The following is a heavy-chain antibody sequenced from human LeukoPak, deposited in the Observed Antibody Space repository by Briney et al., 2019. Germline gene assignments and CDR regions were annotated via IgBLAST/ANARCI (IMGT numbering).Heavy chain of an antibody. Sequence: GGSLRLSCVASGFTFSSNAMSWVRQAPGKGLEWVSGISGGGRSAYYADSVKGRFTISRDNSKNTLYLQMNSLRAVDTAVYYCARDDSSGYYFGYYFDYWGQGTLVTVSS. D-gene: IGHD3-22*01. CDR1: GFTFSSNA. CDR3: ARDDSSGYYFGYYFDY. J-gene: IGHJ4*02. V-gene: IGHV3-23*01. CDR2: ISGGGRSA.